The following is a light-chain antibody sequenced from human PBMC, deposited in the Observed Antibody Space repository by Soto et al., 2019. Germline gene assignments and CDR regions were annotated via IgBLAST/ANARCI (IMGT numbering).Light chain of an antibody. J-gene: IGLJ3*02. CDR3: SSYTSSSTLWV. Sequence: QSALTQPASVSGSPGQSITISCNGTSSDVGGYNYVSWYQQHPGKAPKLMIYEVSNRPSGVSNRFSGSKSGNTASLTISGLQAEDEADYHCSSYTSSSTLWVFGGGTKVTVL. CDR2: EVS. V-gene: IGLV2-14*01. CDR1: SSDVGGYNY.